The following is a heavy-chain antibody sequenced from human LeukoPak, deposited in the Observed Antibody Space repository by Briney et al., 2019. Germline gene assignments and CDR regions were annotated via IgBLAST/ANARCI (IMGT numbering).Heavy chain of an antibody. CDR1: GFTFSSYS. CDR2: ISGSGGST. Sequence: QSGGSLRLSCAASGFTFSSYSMNWVRQAPGKGLEWVSAISGSGGSTYYADSVKGRFTISRDNSKNTLYLQMNSLRAEDTAVYYCAKSVQQLVLRWFDPRGQGTLVTVSS. CDR3: AKSVQQLVLRWFDP. D-gene: IGHD6-13*01. J-gene: IGHJ5*02. V-gene: IGHV3-23*01.